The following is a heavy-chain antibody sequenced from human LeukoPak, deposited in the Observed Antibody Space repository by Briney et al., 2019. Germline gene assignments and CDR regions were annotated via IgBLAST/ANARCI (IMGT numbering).Heavy chain of an antibody. CDR2: ISSSSYI. V-gene: IGHV3-21*01. D-gene: IGHD1-1*01. Sequence: PGGSLRLSCAASGFTFSSYSMNWVRQAPGKGLEWVSSISSSSYIYYADSVKGRFTISRDNSKNTLYLQMNSLRAEDTAVYYCARKPSPYRLTTSYYYYYYMDVWGKGTTVTVSS. CDR1: GFTFSSYS. J-gene: IGHJ6*03. CDR3: ARKPSPYRLTTSYYYYYYMDV.